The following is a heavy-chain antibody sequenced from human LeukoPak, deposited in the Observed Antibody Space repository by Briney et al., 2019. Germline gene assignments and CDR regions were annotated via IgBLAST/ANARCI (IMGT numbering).Heavy chain of an antibody. CDR2: IWYDGSNK. J-gene: IGHJ4*02. D-gene: IGHD6-19*01. CDR1: GFTFSSYG. V-gene: IGHV3-33*08. CDR3: ARGGPQIIAVAVPIDY. Sequence: PGGSLRLSCAASGFTFSSYGMHWVRQAPGKGLEWVAVIWYDGSNKYYADSVKGRFTISRDNSKNTLYLQMNSLRAEDTAVYYCARGGPQIIAVAVPIDYWGQGTLVTVSS.